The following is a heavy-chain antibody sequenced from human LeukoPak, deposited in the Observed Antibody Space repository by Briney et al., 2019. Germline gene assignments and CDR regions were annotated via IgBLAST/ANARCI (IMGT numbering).Heavy chain of an antibody. CDR2: ISSDGSST. D-gene: IGHD6-6*01. CDR1: GFTFMNHW. V-gene: IGHV3-74*03. J-gene: IGHJ4*02. CDR3: ARDQRVTGRPDIDY. Sequence: GGSLRLSCAASGFTFMNHWMHWVRQTPGKGLVWVSRISSDGSSTTYADSVKGRFTISRDNAKNTLYLQMNNLRAEDTAMYYCARDQRVTGRPDIDYWGQGTLVTVSS.